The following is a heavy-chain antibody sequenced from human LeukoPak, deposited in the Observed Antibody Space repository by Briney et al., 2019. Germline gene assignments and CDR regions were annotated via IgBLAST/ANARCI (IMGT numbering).Heavy chain of an antibody. J-gene: IGHJ6*02. CDR1: GFTFSSYA. D-gene: IGHD3-3*01. CDR3: ARDPSRDDFWSGYPDYYYGMDV. CDR2: ISYDGSNK. Sequence: GRSLRHSCAASGFTFSSYAMHWVRQAPGKGLEWVAVISYDGSNKYYADSVKGRFTISRDNSKNTLYLQMNSLRAEDTAVYYCARDPSRDDFWSGYPDYYYGMDVWGQGTTVTVSS. V-gene: IGHV3-30-3*01.